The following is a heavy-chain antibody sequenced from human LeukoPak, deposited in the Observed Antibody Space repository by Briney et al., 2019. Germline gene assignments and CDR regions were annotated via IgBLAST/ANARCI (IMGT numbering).Heavy chain of an antibody. CDR3: ARDTYYYDSSGKNIFDY. D-gene: IGHD3-22*01. Sequence: SETLSLTCTVSGDSISSSSYYWAWIRQPPGKGLEWIGNIYYTSSTYYNSSLKSRVTISVDTSKNQFSLKLSSVTAADTAMYYCARDTYYYDSSGKNIFDYWGQGTRVTVSS. J-gene: IGHJ4*02. V-gene: IGHV4-39*02. CDR1: GDSISSSSYY. CDR2: IYYTSST.